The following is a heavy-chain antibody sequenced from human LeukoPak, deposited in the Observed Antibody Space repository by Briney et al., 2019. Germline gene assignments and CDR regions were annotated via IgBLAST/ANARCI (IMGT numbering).Heavy chain of an antibody. CDR1: GGSISSSSYY. CDR3: ARDRATYSSGPLDY. D-gene: IGHD6-19*01. CDR2: IYYSGST. V-gene: IGHV4-39*02. J-gene: IGHJ4*02. Sequence: SETLSLTCTVSGGSISSSSYYWGWIRQPPGKGLEWIGSIYYSGSTYYNPSLKSRVTISVDTSKNQFSLKLSSVTAADTAVYYCARDRATYSSGPLDYWGQGTLVTVPS.